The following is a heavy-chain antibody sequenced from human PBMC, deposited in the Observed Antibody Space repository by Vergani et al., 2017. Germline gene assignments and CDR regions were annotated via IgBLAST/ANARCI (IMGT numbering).Heavy chain of an antibody. V-gene: IGHV1-69*06. D-gene: IGHD3-3*01. J-gene: IGHJ5*02. CDR3: ARGYYDFWSGPGYWFDP. Sequence: QVQLVQSGAEVKKPGSSVKVSCKASGGTFSSYAISWVRQAPGQGLEWMGGIIPIFGTANYAQKFQGRVTMTRDTSISTAYMELSRLRSDDTAVYYCARGYYDFWSGPGYWFDPWGQGTLVTVSS. CDR1: GGTFSSYA. CDR2: IIPIFGTA.